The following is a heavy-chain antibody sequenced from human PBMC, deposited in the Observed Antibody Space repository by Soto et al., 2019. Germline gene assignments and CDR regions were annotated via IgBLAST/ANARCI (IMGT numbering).Heavy chain of an antibody. CDR1: GFTFSSYA. D-gene: IGHD3-10*01. J-gene: IGHJ4*02. CDR3: ARDQGDYYGSGSYLDY. Sequence: HPGGSLRLSFAASGFTFSSYAMHWVRQAPGKGLEWVAVISYDGSNKYYADSVKGRFTISRDNSKNTLYLQMNSLRAEDTAVYYCARDQGDYYGSGSYLDYWGQGTLVTVSS. CDR2: ISYDGSNK. V-gene: IGHV3-30-3*01.